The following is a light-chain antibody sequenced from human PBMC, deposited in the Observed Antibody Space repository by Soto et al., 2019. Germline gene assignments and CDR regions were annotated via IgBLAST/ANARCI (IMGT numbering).Light chain of an antibody. Sequence: DIQMTQSPSTLSASEGDRVTITCRASQSISVWLAWFQQKPGNAPKLLIYKASTLESGVPSRFSGSGSGTEFTLTISSLQPDDSATYYCQQYNNRWTFGQGTKVDIK. J-gene: IGKJ1*01. CDR1: QSISVW. CDR2: KAS. CDR3: QQYNNRWT. V-gene: IGKV1-5*03.